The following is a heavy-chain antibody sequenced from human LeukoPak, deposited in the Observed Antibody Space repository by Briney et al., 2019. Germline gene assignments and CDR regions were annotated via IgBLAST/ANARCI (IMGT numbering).Heavy chain of an antibody. D-gene: IGHD3-10*01. CDR2: IYTSGST. Sequence: SETLSLTCTVSGGSISSYYWSWIRQPPGKGLEWIGRIYTSGSTNYNPSLKSRVTMSVDTSKNQFSLKLSSVTAADTAVYYCARDYYGSGSYLSLERPAFDYWGQGTLVTVSS. V-gene: IGHV4-4*07. J-gene: IGHJ4*02. CDR1: GGSISSYY. CDR3: ARDYYGSGSYLSLERPAFDY.